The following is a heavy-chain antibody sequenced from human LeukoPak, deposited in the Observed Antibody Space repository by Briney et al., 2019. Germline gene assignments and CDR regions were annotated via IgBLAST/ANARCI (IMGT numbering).Heavy chain of an antibody. CDR3: VGAIFGVVTQDY. J-gene: IGHJ4*02. Sequence: PSETLSLTCTVSGGSISSYYWSWIRQPPGKGLEWIGYIYYSGSTNYNPSLKSRVTISVDTSKNQFSLKLSSVTAADTAVYYCVGAIFGVVTQDYWGQGTLVTVSS. CDR2: IYYSGST. CDR1: GGSISSYY. V-gene: IGHV4-59*08. D-gene: IGHD3-3*01.